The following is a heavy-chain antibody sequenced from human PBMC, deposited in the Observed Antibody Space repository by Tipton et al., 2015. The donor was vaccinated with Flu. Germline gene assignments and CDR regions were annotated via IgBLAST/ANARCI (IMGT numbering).Heavy chain of an antibody. CDR1: GDSLGSSYY. V-gene: IGHV4-38-2*02. D-gene: IGHD1-26*01. CDR2: IHTSAGT. Sequence: LRLSCSVSGDSLGSSYYWAWIRQPPGRGLEWIGNIHTSAGTYYNLSLKSRVTISVDRSKNQFSLKLSSVTAADTAVYYCARDAIVGFDYWGQGTLVTVSS. CDR3: ARDAIVGFDY. J-gene: IGHJ4*02.